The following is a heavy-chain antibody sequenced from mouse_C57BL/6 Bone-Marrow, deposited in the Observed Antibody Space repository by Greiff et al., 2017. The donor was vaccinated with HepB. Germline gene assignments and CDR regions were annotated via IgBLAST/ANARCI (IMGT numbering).Heavy chain of an antibody. D-gene: IGHD2-3*01. CDR1: GFNIKNTY. CDR2: IDPANGNT. CDR3: APSIYFAMDY. V-gene: IGHV14-3*01. Sequence: EVQRVESVAELVRPGASVKLSCTASGFNIKNTYMHWVKQRPEKGLEWIGRIDPANGNTKYAPKFQGKATITADTSSNTANLQLSSLTSEDTAIYYCAPSIYFAMDYWGQGTSVTVSS. J-gene: IGHJ4*01.